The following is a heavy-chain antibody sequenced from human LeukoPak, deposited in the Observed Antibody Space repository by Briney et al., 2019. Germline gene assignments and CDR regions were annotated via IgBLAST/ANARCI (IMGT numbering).Heavy chain of an antibody. CDR2: IIPIFGTA. CDR3: ARNHIVVVTASLDP. CDR1: GGTFSSYA. D-gene: IGHD2-21*02. V-gene: IGHV1-69*13. Sequence: GASVKVSCKASGGTFSSYAISWVRQAPGQGLEWMGGIIPIFGTANYAQKFQGRVTITADESTSTAYMELSSLRSEDTAVYYCARNHIVVVTASLDPWGQGTLVTVSS. J-gene: IGHJ5*02.